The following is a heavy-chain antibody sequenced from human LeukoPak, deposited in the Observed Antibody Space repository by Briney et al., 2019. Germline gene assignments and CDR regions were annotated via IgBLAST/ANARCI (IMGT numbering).Heavy chain of an antibody. CDR2: ISGSGGST. CDR1: GFTFSSYA. Sequence: GGSLRLSCAASGFTFSSYAMSWVRQAPGKGLEWVSAISGSGGSTYYADSVKGRFTISRDNSKNTLYLQMNTLRVEDTAVYYCARGWGSSGWYDYWGQGALVTVSS. J-gene: IGHJ4*02. CDR3: ARGWGSSGWYDY. V-gene: IGHV3-23*01. D-gene: IGHD6-19*01.